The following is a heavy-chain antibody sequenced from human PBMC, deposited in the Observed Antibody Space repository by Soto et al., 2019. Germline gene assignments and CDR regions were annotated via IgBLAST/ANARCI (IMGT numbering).Heavy chain of an antibody. Sequence: QVQLVESGGGVVQPGRSLRLSCAASGFTFSSYAMHWVRQAPGKGLEWVAVISYDGSNKYYADSVKGRFTISRDNSKNPLDLQMNSLRAEDTAVYYCARPVWRHDNNWGYFDLWGRGALVTASS. CDR1: GFTFSSYA. V-gene: IGHV3-30-3*01. CDR3: ARPVWRHDNNWGYFDL. CDR2: ISYDGSNK. D-gene: IGHD5-18*01. J-gene: IGHJ2*01.